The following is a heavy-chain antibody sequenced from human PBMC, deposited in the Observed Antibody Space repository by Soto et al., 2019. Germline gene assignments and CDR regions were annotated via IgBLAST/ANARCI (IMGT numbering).Heavy chain of an antibody. Sequence: VASVKVSCKASGFTFITYDFSWVRQAAGQGLEWMGWTNPNNGNAGFAQKFRGRINMTRNTSISTAYLELSSLRSDDSAVYFCARRKERSGPYYLDLWGQGTQVTVSS. CDR1: GFTFITYD. CDR2: TNPNNGNA. D-gene: IGHD6-25*01. CDR3: ARRKERSGPYYLDL. J-gene: IGHJ4*02. V-gene: IGHV1-8*01.